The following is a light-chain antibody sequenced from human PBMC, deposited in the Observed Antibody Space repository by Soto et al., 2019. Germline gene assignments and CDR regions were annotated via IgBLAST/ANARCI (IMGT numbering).Light chain of an antibody. CDR3: QQYNEWPQIT. V-gene: IGKV3D-15*01. Sequence: EIVMTQSPSTLSVSPVERSTLSFIASQIISSNLAWYQQKPGQAPRLLISGASTRATGIPARFSGSGSGSEFTLTISSLQSEDFAVYYCQQYNEWPQITFGQGTRLEIK. CDR2: GAS. CDR1: QIISSN. J-gene: IGKJ5*01.